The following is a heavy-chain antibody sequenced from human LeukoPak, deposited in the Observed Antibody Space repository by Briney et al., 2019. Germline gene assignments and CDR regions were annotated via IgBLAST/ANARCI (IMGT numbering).Heavy chain of an antibody. CDR3: VPGGYYDSSDH. CDR1: GYTFTGYY. Sequence: ASVKVSCKASGYTFTGYYMHWVRQAPGQGLECMGWINPNSGGTNYAQKFQGRVTMTRNTSISTAYMELSSLRSEDTAVYYCVPGGYYDSSDHWGQGTLVTVSS. CDR2: INPNSGGT. D-gene: IGHD3-22*01. V-gene: IGHV1-2*02. J-gene: IGHJ4*02.